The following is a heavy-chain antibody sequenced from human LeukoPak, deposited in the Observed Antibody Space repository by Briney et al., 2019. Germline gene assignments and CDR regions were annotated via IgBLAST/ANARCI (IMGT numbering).Heavy chain of an antibody. D-gene: IGHD5-24*01. V-gene: IGHV3-23*01. J-gene: IGHJ4*02. CDR1: GGSFSGYY. Sequence: ETLSLTCAVYGGSFSGYYWSWVRQAPGKGLEWVSAISGSGGSTYYADSVKGRFTISRDNSKNTLYLQMNSLRAEDTAVYYCAKSVGDGYNFAYWGQGTLVTVSS. CDR2: ISGSGGST. CDR3: AKSVGDGYNFAY.